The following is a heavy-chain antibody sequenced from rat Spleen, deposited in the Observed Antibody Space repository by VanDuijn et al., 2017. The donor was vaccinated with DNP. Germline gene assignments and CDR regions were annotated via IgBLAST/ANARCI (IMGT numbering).Heavy chain of an antibody. CDR2: ISYSGST. Sequence: EVQLQESGPGLVKPSQSLSLTCSVTGYSITSNYWGWIRKFPGNKMEWIGHISYSGSTSYNPSLKSRISITRDTSKNQFFLQLNSVTTEDTATYYCARSDYYSSYFYPFAYWGQGTLVTVSS. V-gene: IGHV3-1*01. D-gene: IGHD1-2*01. CDR3: ARSDYYSSYFYPFAY. J-gene: IGHJ3*01. CDR1: GYSITSNY.